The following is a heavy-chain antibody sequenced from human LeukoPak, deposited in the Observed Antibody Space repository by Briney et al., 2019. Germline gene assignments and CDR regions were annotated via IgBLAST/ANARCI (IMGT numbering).Heavy chain of an antibody. J-gene: IGHJ3*02. CDR2: IIPIFGTA. Sequence: ASVKVSCKASGGTFSSYAISWVRQAPGQGLEWMGGIIPIFGTANYAQKFQGRVTITADESTSTAYMELSSLRSEDTAVYYCARGVIYCSGGSCYSDSLAFDIWGQGTMVTVSS. V-gene: IGHV1-69*13. D-gene: IGHD2-15*01. CDR1: GGTFSSYA. CDR3: ARGVIYCSGGSCYSDSLAFDI.